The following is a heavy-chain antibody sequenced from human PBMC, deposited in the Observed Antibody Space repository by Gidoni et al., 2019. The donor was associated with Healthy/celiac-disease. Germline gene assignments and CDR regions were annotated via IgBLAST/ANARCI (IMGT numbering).Heavy chain of an antibody. CDR3: ARGGYGMDV. Sequence: QVLLQESGPGLVQPSETLSLTCPVAGGSIISYYWSWIRQPPGKGLEWIGYIYYSGSTNYNPSLKSRVTISVDTYKNQFSLKLSSVTAADTAVYYCARGGYGMDVWGQGTTVTVSS. CDR2: IYYSGST. J-gene: IGHJ6*02. V-gene: IGHV4-59*01. CDR1: GGSIISYY.